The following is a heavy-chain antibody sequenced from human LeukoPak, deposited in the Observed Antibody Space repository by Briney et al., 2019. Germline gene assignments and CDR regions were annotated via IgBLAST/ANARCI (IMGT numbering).Heavy chain of an antibody. V-gene: IGHV3-15*01. CDR3: AKHIYGVVSIQQ. D-gene: IGHD3-3*01. CDR2: IRSKTDGGTT. J-gene: IGHJ1*01. Sequence: KSGGSLRLSCAASGFTFKLYWMHWVRQAPGKGLEWVGRIRSKTDGGTTDYAVSVQGRFTISRDDSKNTLYLQMSSLKTEDTAVYYCAKHIYGVVSIQQWGQGTLVTVSS. CDR1: GFTFKLYW.